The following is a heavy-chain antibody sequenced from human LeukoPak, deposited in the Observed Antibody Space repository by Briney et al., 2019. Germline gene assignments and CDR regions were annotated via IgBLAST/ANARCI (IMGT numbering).Heavy chain of an antibody. CDR2: IYPGDSDT. D-gene: IGHD3-22*01. V-gene: IGHV5-51*01. J-gene: IGHJ4*02. CDR1: GYRFTNHW. Sequence: GESLKISCKASGYRFTNHWIARVRQMPGKGLELMGSIYPGDSDTRYSPSFQGQITISADKSVATAYLQWSSLKASDTAIYYCARQGVYFSDSSAFYHWGQGTLITVSS. CDR3: ARQGVYFSDSSAFYH.